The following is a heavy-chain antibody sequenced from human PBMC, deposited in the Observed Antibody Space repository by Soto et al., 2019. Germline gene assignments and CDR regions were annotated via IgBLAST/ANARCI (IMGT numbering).Heavy chain of an antibody. V-gene: IGHV3-49*03. Sequence: GGSLRLSCTASGFTFGDYAMSWFRQAPGKGLEWVGFIRSKAYGGTTEYAASVKGRFTISRDDSKSIAYLQMNSLKTEDTAVYYCTRVGGDVLGYCSGGSCYSDAFDIWGQGTMVTVSS. CDR2: IRSKAYGGTT. CDR3: TRVGGDVLGYCSGGSCYSDAFDI. CDR1: GFTFGDYA. D-gene: IGHD2-15*01. J-gene: IGHJ3*02.